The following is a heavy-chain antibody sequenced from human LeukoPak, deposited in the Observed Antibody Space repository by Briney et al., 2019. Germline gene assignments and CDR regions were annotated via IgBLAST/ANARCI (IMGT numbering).Heavy chain of an antibody. CDR2: ISSSSSYI. J-gene: IGHJ4*02. D-gene: IGHD4-17*01. Sequence: GGSLRLSCAASGFTFSSYSMNWVRQAPGKGLEWVSSISSSSSYIYYADSVKGRFTISRDNAKNSLYLQMNSLRAEDTAVYYCARSLTTVTTSAFDYWGQGTLVTVSS. V-gene: IGHV3-21*01. CDR3: ARSLTTVTTSAFDY. CDR1: GFTFSSYS.